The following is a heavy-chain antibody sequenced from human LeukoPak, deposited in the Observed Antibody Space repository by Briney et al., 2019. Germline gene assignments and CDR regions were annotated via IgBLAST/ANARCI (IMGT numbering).Heavy chain of an antibody. CDR3: ARGGESYDYGDYFDY. D-gene: IGHD4-17*01. Sequence: GASVKVSCKVSGYTFTGYYMHWVRQAPGQGLEWMGWINPNSGGTNYAQKFQGRVTMTRDTSISTAYMELSRLRSDDTAVYYCARGGESYDYGDYFDYWGQGTLVTVSS. CDR2: INPNSGGT. V-gene: IGHV1-2*02. CDR1: GYTFTGYY. J-gene: IGHJ4*02.